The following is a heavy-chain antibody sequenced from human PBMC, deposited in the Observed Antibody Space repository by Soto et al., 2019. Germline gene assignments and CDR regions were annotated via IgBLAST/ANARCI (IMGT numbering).Heavy chain of an antibody. CDR1: GYTFTGYC. J-gene: IGHJ4*02. CDR3: ARDEPNRFGVVRGYFDY. Sequence: QVQLVQSGAEVKKPGASVQVSCKASGYTFTGYCIHWVRQAPGQGLEWMGWINPNSGGINYAQKIQGWVPMTRDTSISTAYMELSRLRSDDTAVDYCARDEPNRFGVVRGYFDYWGQGTLVTVSS. CDR2: INPNSGGI. D-gene: IGHD3-3*01. V-gene: IGHV1-2*04.